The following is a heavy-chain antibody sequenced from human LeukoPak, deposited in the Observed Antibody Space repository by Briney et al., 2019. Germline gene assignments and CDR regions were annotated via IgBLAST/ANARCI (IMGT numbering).Heavy chain of an antibody. CDR2: FYLDGDK. D-gene: IGHD3-22*01. J-gene: IGHJ4*02. Sequence: AAPTLVKPTQTLTLTCTFSGFSLRPRGEGVGWIRHPPASALEWHAPFYLDGDKLYSPSLKSRLTITKDTSKNQVVLTMTNMDPVDTATYYCAHGTYFYDSSGYYYASYYFDYWGQGTLVTVSS. CDR3: AHGTYFYDSSGYYYASYYFDY. V-gene: IGHV2-5*02. CDR1: GFSLRPRGEG.